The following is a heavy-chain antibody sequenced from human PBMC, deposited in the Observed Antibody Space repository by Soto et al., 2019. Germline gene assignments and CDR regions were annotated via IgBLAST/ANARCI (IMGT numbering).Heavy chain of an antibody. Sequence: QVHLVQSGAEVKKPGASVKLSCKASGYSFVNYYINWVRQAPGQGLEWMGIIYPRGGNISYAQKFQGRVSMTSDTAASTVYMELTSLRSDDTAVYFCARDWIAVAGSISFSQAFPLLDGMDIWGQGTTVTVSS. CDR2: IYPRGGNI. CDR1: GYSFVNYY. V-gene: IGHV1-46*01. J-gene: IGHJ6*02. CDR3: ARDWIAVAGSISFSQAFPLLDGMDI. D-gene: IGHD6-19*01.